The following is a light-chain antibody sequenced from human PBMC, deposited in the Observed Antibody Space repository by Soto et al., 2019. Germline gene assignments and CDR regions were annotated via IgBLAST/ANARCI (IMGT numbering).Light chain of an antibody. CDR1: SSDVGVYNY. Sequence: QSALTQPRSVSGSPGQSVTISCTGTSSDVGVYNYVTWYQQYPGKAPKVMIYDVKTRPSGVPDRFSGSKSGNTASLTISGLQAEYEADYYCCSYAGDYTFVFGTGTKVTVL. J-gene: IGLJ1*01. CDR3: CSYAGDYTFV. CDR2: DVK. V-gene: IGLV2-11*01.